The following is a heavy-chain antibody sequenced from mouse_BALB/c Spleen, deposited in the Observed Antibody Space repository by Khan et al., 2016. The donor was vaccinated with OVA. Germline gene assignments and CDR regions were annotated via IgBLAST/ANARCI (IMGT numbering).Heavy chain of an antibody. D-gene: IGHD2-14*01. Sequence: QVQLQQPGPGLVQPSQSLSITCTVSGFSLTTYGVHWVRQSPGKGLEWLGLIWSGGNTNYNAAFISRLSITKANSKSPVFFKMNSLQADDTAMYYCARNSYMYDFTYWGQGTLVTVSA. CDR2: IWSGGNT. J-gene: IGHJ3*01. CDR1: GFSLTTYG. V-gene: IGHV2-2*01. CDR3: ARNSYMYDFTY.